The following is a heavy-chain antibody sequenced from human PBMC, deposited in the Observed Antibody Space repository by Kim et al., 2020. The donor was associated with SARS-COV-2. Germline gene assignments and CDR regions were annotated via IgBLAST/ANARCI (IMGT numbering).Heavy chain of an antibody. J-gene: IGHJ6*02. D-gene: IGHD6-13*01. CDR3: AREPLPRFTGIAAAEVPYYYYGMDV. CDR1: GYTFTGYY. CDR2: INPNSGGT. V-gene: IGHV1-2*05. Sequence: ASVKVSCKASGYTFTGYYMHWVRQAPGQGLEWMGRINPNSGGTNYAQKFQGRVTMTRDTSISTAYMELSRLRSDDTVVYYCAREPLPRFTGIAAAEVPYYYYGMDVWGQGTTVTVSS.